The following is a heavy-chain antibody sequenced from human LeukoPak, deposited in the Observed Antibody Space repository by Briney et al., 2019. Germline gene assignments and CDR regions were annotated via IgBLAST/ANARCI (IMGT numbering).Heavy chain of an antibody. J-gene: IGHJ4*02. CDR2: IIPIFGTA. CDR1: GGTFSSYA. Sequence: SVKVSCKASGGTFSSYAISWVRQAPGQGLEWMGRIIPIFGTANYAQKFQGRVTITTDESTSTAYMELSSLRSEDTAVYYCATDLYGGYGDEEGYWGQGTLVSVSS. V-gene: IGHV1-69*05. CDR3: ATDLYGGYGDEEGY. D-gene: IGHD5-12*01.